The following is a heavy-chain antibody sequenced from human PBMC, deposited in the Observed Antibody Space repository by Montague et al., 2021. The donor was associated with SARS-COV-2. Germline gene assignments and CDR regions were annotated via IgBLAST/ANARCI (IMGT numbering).Heavy chain of an antibody. J-gene: IGHJ6*02. Sequence: SETLSLTCTVSGGSISSSSYYWGWIRQPPGKGLEWIGSIYYSGSTYYNPSLKSRVTISVDTSKNRFSLKLSSVTAADTAVYYCARDSMVRASKPSGSTYYYYYGMDVWGQGTTVTVSS. D-gene: IGHD3-10*01. V-gene: IGHV4-39*02. CDR2: IYYSGST. CDR1: GGSISSSSYY. CDR3: ARDSMVRASKPSGSTYYYYYGMDV.